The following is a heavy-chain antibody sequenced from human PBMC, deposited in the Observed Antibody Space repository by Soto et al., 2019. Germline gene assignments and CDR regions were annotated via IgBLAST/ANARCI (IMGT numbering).Heavy chain of an antibody. Sequence: PXESLRLSCAASGFTFSSYSRNGVRQAPGKGLEWVSSISSSSSYIYYADSVKGRFTISRDNAKNSLYLQMNSLRAEDTAVYYCARDNSITMIVVVITTRAFDIWGQGTMVTVSS. J-gene: IGHJ3*02. V-gene: IGHV3-21*01. D-gene: IGHD3-22*01. CDR3: ARDNSITMIVVVITTRAFDI. CDR2: ISSSSSYI. CDR1: GFTFSSYS.